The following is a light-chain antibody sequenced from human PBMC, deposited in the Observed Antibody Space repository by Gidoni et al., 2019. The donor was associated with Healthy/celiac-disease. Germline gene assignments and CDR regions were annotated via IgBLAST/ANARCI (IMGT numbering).Light chain of an antibody. CDR1: QDIRNY. V-gene: IGKV1-33*01. J-gene: IGKJ4*01. CDR2: DAS. CDR3: QQYDNLLLN. Sequence: DIQMTQSPSSLSASVGDRVTITCQASQDIRNYLNWYQQKPGKAPKLLLYDASNLKAGVPSRFSGSGSGTDFTFTISSLQPEDIATDYCQQYDNLLLNFGGGTKVQIK.